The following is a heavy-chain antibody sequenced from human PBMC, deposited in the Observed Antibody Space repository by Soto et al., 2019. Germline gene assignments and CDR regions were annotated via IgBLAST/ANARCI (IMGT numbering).Heavy chain of an antibody. V-gene: IGHV1-18*01. CDR3: ARAVAGGPRSWYYLDY. J-gene: IGHJ4*02. D-gene: IGHD6-19*01. CDR1: GYTFTSYG. Sequence: VQLVQSGAEVKKPGASVKVSCKASGYTFTSYGISWVRQAPGQGLEWMGWISAKNGNTNYAQKLQVRVTMTTDTYKSTVYMELRSLRSDDTAVYYCARAVAGGPRSWYYLDYWGQGTLVTGSS. CDR2: ISAKNGNT.